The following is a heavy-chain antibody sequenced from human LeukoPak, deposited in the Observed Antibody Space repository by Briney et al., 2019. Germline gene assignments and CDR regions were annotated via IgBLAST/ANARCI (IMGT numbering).Heavy chain of an antibody. D-gene: IGHD1-20*01. V-gene: IGHV4-34*01. Sequence: PSETLSLTCAVYGGSLSGYYWSWIRQPPGKGLEWIGEINHSGSTNYNPSLKSRVTISVDTSKNQSSLKLSSVTAADTAVYYCARHNWNDYYWGQGTLVTVSS. J-gene: IGHJ4*02. CDR1: GGSLSGYY. CDR3: ARHNWNDYY. CDR2: INHSGST.